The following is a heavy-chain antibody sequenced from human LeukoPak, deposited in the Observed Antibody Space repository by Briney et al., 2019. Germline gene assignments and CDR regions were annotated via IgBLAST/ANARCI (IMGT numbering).Heavy chain of an antibody. CDR2: ISSSSSYT. D-gene: IGHD4-23*01. J-gene: IGHJ4*02. CDR1: GFTFSYYY. V-gene: IGHV3-11*06. Sequence: GGSLRLSCAASGFTFSYYYMSWSRQAPGKGLEWVSYISSSSSYTNYADSVKGRFTISRDNAKSSLYLQMNGLRAEHTAAYYCAGGYGGNGRPGFDYWGQGTLVTVSS. CDR3: AGGYGGNGRPGFDY.